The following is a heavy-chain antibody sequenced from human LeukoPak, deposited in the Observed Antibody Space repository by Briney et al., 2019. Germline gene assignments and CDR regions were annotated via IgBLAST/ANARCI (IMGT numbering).Heavy chain of an antibody. CDR2: IKSKTDGGTT. CDR3: TTMGYSGSYLTGY. Sequence: PGGSLRLSCAASGFTFSNAWMSWVRQAPGKGLEWVGRIKSKTDGGTTDYAAPVKGRFTISRDDSKNTLYLQMNSLKTEDTAMYYCTTMGYSGSYLTGYWGQGALVTVSS. V-gene: IGHV3-15*01. CDR1: GFTFSNAW. J-gene: IGHJ4*02. D-gene: IGHD1-26*01.